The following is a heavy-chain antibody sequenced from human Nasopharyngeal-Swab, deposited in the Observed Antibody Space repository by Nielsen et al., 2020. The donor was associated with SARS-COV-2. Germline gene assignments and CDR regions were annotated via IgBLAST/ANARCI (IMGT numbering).Heavy chain of an antibody. D-gene: IGHD6-13*01. J-gene: IGHJ4*02. Sequence: GESLKISCAASGFTFSGYWMSWVRQAPGKGLEWVANIKQDGSETYYVDSVKGRSTISRDNAKNSLYLQMNSLRAEDTAVFYCVRLSIAAAGVDFWGQGTLVTVSS. CDR3: VRLSIAAAGVDF. V-gene: IGHV3-7*01. CDR1: GFTFSGYW. CDR2: IKQDGSET.